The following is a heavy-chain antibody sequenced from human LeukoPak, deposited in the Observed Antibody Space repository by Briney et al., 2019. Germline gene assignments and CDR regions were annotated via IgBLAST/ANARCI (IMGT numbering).Heavy chain of an antibody. CDR1: GFTFSNYA. V-gene: IGHV3-23*01. CDR2: ISGSGDST. CDR3: AKVGPYSSGWYYFDY. J-gene: IGHJ4*02. D-gene: IGHD6-19*01. Sequence: PGGSLRLSCAASGFTFSNYAMSWVRQAPGEGLEWVSAISGSGDSTYYADSVKGRFAISRDNSKNTLYLQMNSLRAEDTAVYYCAKVGPYSSGWYYFDYWGQGTLVTVSS.